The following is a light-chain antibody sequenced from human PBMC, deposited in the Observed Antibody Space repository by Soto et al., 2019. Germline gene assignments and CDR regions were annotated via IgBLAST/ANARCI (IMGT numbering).Light chain of an antibody. Sequence: DIQMTQSPSSLSASVGDRVTITCRASQGISSWLAWYQQKPEKAPKSLIYAASTRATGIPARFSGSGSGTEFTLTISSLQSEDFAVYYCQQYNNWPRTFGQGTKVDIK. CDR3: QQYNNWPRT. CDR2: AAS. J-gene: IGKJ1*01. V-gene: IGKV1D-16*01. CDR1: QGISSW.